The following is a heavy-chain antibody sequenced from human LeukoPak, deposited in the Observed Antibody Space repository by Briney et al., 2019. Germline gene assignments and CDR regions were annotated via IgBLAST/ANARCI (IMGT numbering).Heavy chain of an antibody. Sequence: GGSLRLSCAASGFTVSDSYMSWVRQAPGKGLDWGSVIYSGAGSYYTESVKGGFTISRDNSKNTVYLQMNSLRDEDTAIYYCAKGGNGALDYWGRGTLVTVSS. D-gene: IGHD2-8*01. CDR2: IYSGAGS. CDR3: AKGGNGALDY. V-gene: IGHV3-53*01. CDR1: GFTVSDSY. J-gene: IGHJ4*02.